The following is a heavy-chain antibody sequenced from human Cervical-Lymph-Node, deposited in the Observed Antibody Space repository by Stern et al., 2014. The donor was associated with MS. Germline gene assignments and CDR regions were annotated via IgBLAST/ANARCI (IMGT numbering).Heavy chain of an antibody. CDR2: ITNVGST. J-gene: IGHJ4*02. D-gene: IGHD1-1*01. CDR3: ARDTSSPERSDW. Sequence: EVQLVESGGGVIQPGGSLRLSCTASGFTVSRDYMTWVRQAPGKGLEWVSLITNVGSTFCTDSVKDRFTISRDDSKNTVYLHMTSLRAEDTAMYYCARDTSSPERSDWWGQGTLVTVSS. CDR1: GFTVSRDY. V-gene: IGHV3-53*01.